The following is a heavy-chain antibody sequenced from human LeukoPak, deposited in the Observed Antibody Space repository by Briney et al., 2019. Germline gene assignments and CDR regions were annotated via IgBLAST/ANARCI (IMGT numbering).Heavy chain of an antibody. Sequence: GGSLRLSCAASGFTFSSYSMNWVRQAPGKGLEWVSYISSSSSTIYYADSVKGRFTISRDNAKNSLYLQMNSLRAEDTAVYYCARTRIRCSSTSCYRYGMDVWGQGTTVTVSS. CDR1: GFTFSSYS. CDR3: ARTRIRCSSTSCYRYGMDV. CDR2: ISSSSSTI. V-gene: IGHV3-48*01. D-gene: IGHD2-2*01. J-gene: IGHJ6*02.